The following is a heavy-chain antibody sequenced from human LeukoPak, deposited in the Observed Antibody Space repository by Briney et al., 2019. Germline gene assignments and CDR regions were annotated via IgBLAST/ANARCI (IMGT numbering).Heavy chain of an antibody. CDR3: ASWIQLWLLDY. Sequence: ASVKVSCKASGYTFTSYGISWVRQAPGQGLEWMGWISAYNGNTNYAQKLQGRVTMTTDTSKTTAYMELRSLRSDDTAVYYCASWIQLWLLDYWGQGTLVTVSS. CDR2: ISAYNGNT. J-gene: IGHJ4*02. V-gene: IGHV1-18*01. CDR1: GYTFTSYG. D-gene: IGHD5-18*01.